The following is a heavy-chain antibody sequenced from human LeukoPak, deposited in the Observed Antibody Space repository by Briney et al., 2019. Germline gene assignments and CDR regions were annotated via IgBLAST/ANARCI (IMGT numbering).Heavy chain of an antibody. CDR2: IHYTGST. CDR3: ARAHYDILTGYYVPFAL. D-gene: IGHD3-9*01. Sequence: PSETLSLTCTVSGGSISSTNYYWGWIRQPPGKGLEWIGYIHYTGSTYYNPSLKSRVAISVDTSKDQFSLKLSSVTAADTAVYYCARAHYDILTGYYVPFALWGQGTLVTVSS. J-gene: IGHJ4*02. CDR1: GGSISSTNYY. V-gene: IGHV4-39*07.